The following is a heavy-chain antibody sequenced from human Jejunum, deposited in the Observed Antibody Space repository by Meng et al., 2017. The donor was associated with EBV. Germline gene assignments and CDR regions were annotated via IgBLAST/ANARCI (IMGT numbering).Heavy chain of an antibody. CDR3: ARGGEPDY. CDR2: IYSGGNT. CDR1: GFSVKNNY. J-gene: IGHJ4*02. Sequence: EVQLVESGGVLIQPGWSLRLSCAASGFSVKNNYMSWVRQAPGKGLEWVAVIYSGGNTYYADSVKGRFTISRDDSKNTVFLQMNSLRAEDTAVYYWARGGEPDYWGQGTLVTVSS. D-gene: IGHD3-10*01. V-gene: IGHV3-53*01.